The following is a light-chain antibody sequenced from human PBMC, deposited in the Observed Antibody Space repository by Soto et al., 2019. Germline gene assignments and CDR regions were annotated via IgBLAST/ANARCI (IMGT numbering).Light chain of an antibody. CDR3: CSYAGSSTHVV. V-gene: IGLV2-23*01. Sequence: QSALTQPASVSGSPGQSITISCTGTSSDVGCYNLVSWYQQHPGKAPKLMIYEGSKRPSGVSNRFSGSKSGNTASLTISGLQAEYEADYYCCSYAGSSTHVVFGGGTKLTVL. CDR2: EGS. CDR1: SSDVGCYNL. J-gene: IGLJ2*01.